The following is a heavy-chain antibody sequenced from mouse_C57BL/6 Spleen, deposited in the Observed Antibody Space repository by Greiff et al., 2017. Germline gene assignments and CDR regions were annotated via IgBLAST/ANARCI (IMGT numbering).Heavy chain of an antibody. CDR3: ANLYYSNYPLDFDD. Sequence: QVQLQQPGAELVKPGASVKVSCKASGYTFTSYWMHWVKQRPGQGLEWIGRIHPSDSDTNYNQKFKGKATVTVDKSSSKAYMQLSILTSEDSAVYYCANLYYSNYPLDFDDWGQGTTLTVSS. J-gene: IGHJ2*01. CDR1: GYTFTSYW. V-gene: IGHV1-74*01. D-gene: IGHD2-5*01. CDR2: IHPSDSDT.